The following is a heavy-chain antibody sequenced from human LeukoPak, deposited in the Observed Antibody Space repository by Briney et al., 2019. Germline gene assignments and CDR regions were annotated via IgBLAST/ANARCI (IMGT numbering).Heavy chain of an antibody. CDR2: ISYDGSNK. D-gene: IGHD3-22*01. J-gene: IGHJ3*02. V-gene: IGHV3-30*03. CDR3: ARHLSHYYDSSGYYQPYI. CDR1: GFTFSNYG. Sequence: LPGGSLRLSCAASGFTFSNYGMHWVRQAPGKGLEWVAVISYDGSNKYYADSVKGRFTISRDNSKNTLYLQMNSLRAEDTAVYYCARHLSHYYDSSGYYQPYIWGQGTMVTVSS.